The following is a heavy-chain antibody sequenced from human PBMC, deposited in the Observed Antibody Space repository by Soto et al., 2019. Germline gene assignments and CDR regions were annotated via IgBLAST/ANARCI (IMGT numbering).Heavy chain of an antibody. D-gene: IGHD4-17*01. CDR2: IIPIFGTA. V-gene: IGHV1-69*13. CDR3: ARLPDYGGKAEGDY. Sequence: ASVKVSCKASGGTFSSYAISWVRQAPGQGLEWMGGIIPIFGTANYAQKFQGRVTITADESTSTAYMELSSLRSEDTAVYYCARLPDYGGKAEGDYWGQGTLVTVS. J-gene: IGHJ4*02. CDR1: GGTFSSYA.